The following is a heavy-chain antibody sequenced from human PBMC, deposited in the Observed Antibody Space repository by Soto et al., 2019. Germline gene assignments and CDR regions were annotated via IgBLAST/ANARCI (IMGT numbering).Heavy chain of an antibody. CDR1: GVSIIDTSYY. J-gene: IGHJ4*01. Sequence: PSETLSLTCNVSGVSIIDTSYYWGWIRQPPGKGLEWIGTIYSNGNTFYNPSLKSRLTISVDTSKNQISLRLTSVTAADTAVYYCARQGSYWGHGTLVTVSS. CDR2: IYSNGNT. CDR3: ARQGSY. V-gene: IGHV4-39*01.